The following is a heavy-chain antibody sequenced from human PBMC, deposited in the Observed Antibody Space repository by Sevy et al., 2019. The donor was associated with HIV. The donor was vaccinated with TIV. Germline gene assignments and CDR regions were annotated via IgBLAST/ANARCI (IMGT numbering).Heavy chain of an antibody. D-gene: IGHD2-2*01. V-gene: IGHV3-30*04. Sequence: GGSLRLSCAASGFTFSSYAMHWVRQAPGKGLEWVAVISYDGSNKYYADSVKGRFTISRDNSKNTLYLQMNSLRVEDTAVYYCARGGVVVPAAKSSYGYYYYYGMDVWGQGTTVTVSS. CDR1: GFTFSSYA. J-gene: IGHJ6*02. CDR3: ARGGVVVPAAKSSYGYYYYYGMDV. CDR2: ISYDGSNK.